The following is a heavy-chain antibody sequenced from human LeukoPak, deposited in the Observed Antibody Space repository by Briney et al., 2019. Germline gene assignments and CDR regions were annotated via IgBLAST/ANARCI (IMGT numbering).Heavy chain of an antibody. V-gene: IGHV4-59*01. D-gene: IGHD2-8*01. CDR1: GGSISSYY. Sequence: PSETLSLTCTASGGSISSYYWSWIRQPPGKGLEWIGYIYYSGSTNYNPSLKSRVTISVDTSKNQFSLKLSSVTAADTAVYYCAGVNGDGMDVWGKGTTVTVSS. CDR3: AGVNGDGMDV. CDR2: IYYSGST. J-gene: IGHJ6*04.